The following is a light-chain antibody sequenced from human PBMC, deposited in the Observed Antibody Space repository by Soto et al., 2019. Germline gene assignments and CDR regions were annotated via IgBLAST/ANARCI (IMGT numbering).Light chain of an antibody. J-gene: IGLJ2*01. CDR1: SSDVGGYNY. V-gene: IGLV2-14*01. Sequence: QSALTQPASVSGSPGQSITISCTGTSSDVGGYNYVSWYQQHPGKAPQLMIYDVSNRPSGVSNRFSGSKSGNTASLTISGLQAEDEADYYCSSHTSSSTRVVFGGGTKLTVL. CDR2: DVS. CDR3: SSHTSSSTRVV.